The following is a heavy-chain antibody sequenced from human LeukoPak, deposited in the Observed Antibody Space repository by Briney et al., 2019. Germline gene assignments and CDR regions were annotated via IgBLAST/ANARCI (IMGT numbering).Heavy chain of an antibody. CDR1: GGSISSYY. D-gene: IGHD6-19*01. J-gene: IGHJ4*02. CDR3: ARHGEYSSGWPYYFDY. Sequence: TTSETLSLTCTVSGGSISSYYWSWIRQPPGKGLEWIGYIYYSGSTNYNPSLKSRVTISVDTSKNQFSLKLSSVAAADTAVYYCARHGEYSSGWPYYFDYWGQGTLVTASS. CDR2: IYYSGST. V-gene: IGHV4-59*08.